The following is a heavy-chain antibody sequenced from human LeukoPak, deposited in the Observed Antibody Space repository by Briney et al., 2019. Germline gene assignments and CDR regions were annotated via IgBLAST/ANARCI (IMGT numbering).Heavy chain of an antibody. V-gene: IGHV3-23*01. CDR1: GLTVSSNC. Sequence: GGSLRLSCAASGLTVSSNCMSWVRQAPGKGLEWVSAISGSGDNTYYADSVKGRFTISRDNSKNTLYLQLNSLRADDTAIYYCAKGANRLYDSAGYYPNCVDCWGQGTLVTVSS. CDR3: AKGANRLYDSAGYYPNCVDC. CDR2: ISGSGDNT. J-gene: IGHJ4*02. D-gene: IGHD3-22*01.